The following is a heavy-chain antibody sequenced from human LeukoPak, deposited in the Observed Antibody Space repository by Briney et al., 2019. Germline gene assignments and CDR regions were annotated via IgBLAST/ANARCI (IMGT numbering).Heavy chain of an antibody. CDR3: AREDVDTAMGPGGAFDI. D-gene: IGHD5-18*01. V-gene: IGHV4-31*03. J-gene: IGHJ3*02. Sequence: SQTLSLTCTVSGGSISSGGYYWSWIRQHPGKGLEWIGYIYYSGSTYYNPSLKSRVTISVDTSKNQFSLKLSSVTAADTAVYYCAREDVDTAMGPGGAFDIWGQGTMVTVSS. CDR2: IYYSGST. CDR1: GGSISSGGYY.